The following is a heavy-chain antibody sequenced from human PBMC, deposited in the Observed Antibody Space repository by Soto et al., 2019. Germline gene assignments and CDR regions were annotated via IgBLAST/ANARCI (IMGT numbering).Heavy chain of an antibody. CDR1: GFTFSSYA. D-gene: IGHD5-12*01. CDR2: ISGSGGST. CDR3: AKDRNVATVFYYYYYGMDV. J-gene: IGHJ6*02. V-gene: IGHV3-23*01. Sequence: GSLRLSCAASGFTFSSYAMSWVRQAPGKGLEWVSAISGSGGSTYYADSVKGRFTISRDNSKNTLYLQMNSLRAEDTAVYYCAKDRNVATVFYYYYYGMDVWGQGTTVTVSS.